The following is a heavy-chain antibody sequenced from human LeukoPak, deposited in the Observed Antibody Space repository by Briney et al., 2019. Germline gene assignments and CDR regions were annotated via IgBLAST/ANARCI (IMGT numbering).Heavy chain of an antibody. Sequence: PSETLSLTCAVYGGSFSGYYWSWIRQPPGKGLEWIGEINHSGSTNYNPSLKGRVTISVDTSKNQFSLKLSSVTAADTAVYYCAMGPLGGWSDYWGQGTLVTVSS. CDR3: AMGPLGGWSDY. J-gene: IGHJ4*02. CDR2: INHSGST. D-gene: IGHD6-19*01. V-gene: IGHV4-34*01. CDR1: GGSFSGYY.